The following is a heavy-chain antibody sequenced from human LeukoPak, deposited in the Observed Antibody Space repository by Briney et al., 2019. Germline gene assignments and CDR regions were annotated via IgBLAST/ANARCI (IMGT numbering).Heavy chain of an antibody. V-gene: IGHV3-30*03. CDR1: GFTFSSYG. J-gene: IGHJ1*01. Sequence: GGSLRLSCAASGFTFSSYGMHWVRQAPGKGLEWVAVISYDGSNKYYADSVKGRFTISRDNSKNTLYLQMNSLRAEDTAVYYCARDLRSGYYDSSGIYFQHWGQGTLVTVSS. D-gene: IGHD3-22*01. CDR3: ARDLRSGYYDSSGIYFQH. CDR2: ISYDGSNK.